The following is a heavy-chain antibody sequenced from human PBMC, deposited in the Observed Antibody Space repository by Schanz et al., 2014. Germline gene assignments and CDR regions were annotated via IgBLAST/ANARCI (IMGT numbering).Heavy chain of an antibody. D-gene: IGHD3-22*01. CDR3: AKDPSHGDYDYYFDY. CDR2: ISNDGSIK. V-gene: IGHV3-30-3*01. CDR1: GFTFSSYA. Sequence: QVQLVESGGGVVQPGRSLRLSCAASGFTFSSYAMHWVRQAPGKGLEWVALISNDGSIKYYADSVEGRFTISRDNSRNTLYLQMNSLRAEDTAVYYCAKDPSHGDYDYYFDYWGQGTLVTVSS. J-gene: IGHJ4*02.